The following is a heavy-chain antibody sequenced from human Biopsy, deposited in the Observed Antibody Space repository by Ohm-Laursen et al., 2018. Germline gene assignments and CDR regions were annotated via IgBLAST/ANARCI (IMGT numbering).Heavy chain of an antibody. J-gene: IGHJ6*02. D-gene: IGHD3-10*01. CDR1: GFIFSTYT. CDR3: ARDRYYGSESYYSHYNMDV. CDR2: ISSRSSDI. V-gene: IGHV3-21*01. Sequence: SLRLSCSASGFIFSTYTMNWVRQAPGEGLEWVSSISSRSSDIYYADSVKGRFTIFRDNAKNSLFLHMNSLIAEDTAVYYCARDRYYGSESYYSHYNMDVWGQGTTVSVSS.